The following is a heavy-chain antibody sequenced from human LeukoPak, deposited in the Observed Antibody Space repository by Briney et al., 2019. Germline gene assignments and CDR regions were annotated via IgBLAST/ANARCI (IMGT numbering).Heavy chain of an antibody. V-gene: IGHV4-4*07. D-gene: IGHD6-19*01. Sequence: SETLSLTCTVSGGSISSYYWSWIRQPPGKGLEWIGRIYTSGNTNYNPSLKSRVTMSVDTSKNRFSLKLSSLTAADTAVYYCARGGLLIYGWYLDHWGQGTLVTVSS. CDR3: ARGGLLIYGWYLDH. CDR1: GGSISSYY. J-gene: IGHJ4*02. CDR2: IYTSGNT.